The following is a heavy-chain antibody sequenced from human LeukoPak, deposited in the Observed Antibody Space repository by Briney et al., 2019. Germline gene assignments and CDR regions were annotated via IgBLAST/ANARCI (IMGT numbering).Heavy chain of an antibody. J-gene: IGHJ4*02. CDR3: AKEGGGYCSSTSCYSPHGFDY. CDR1: GFTFSSYG. CDR2: ISGSGSDM. V-gene: IGHV3-21*05. D-gene: IGHD2-2*02. Sequence: GGSLRLSCAASGFTFSSYGMTWVRQAPGKGLEWLAYISGSGSDMYYADSVKGRFTISRDNAKNSLYLQMNSLRAEDTALYYCAKEGGGYCSSTSCYSPHGFDYWGQGTLVTVSS.